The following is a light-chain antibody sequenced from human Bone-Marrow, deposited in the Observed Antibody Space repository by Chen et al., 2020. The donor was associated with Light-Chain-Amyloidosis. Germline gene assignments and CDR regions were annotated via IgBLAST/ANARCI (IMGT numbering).Light chain of an antibody. CDR3: SSYTITNTLV. Sequence: QSALTQPASVSGSPGKSITISCTGTSSDVGGDNHVSWYQQHPDKAPKLMIYEVTNRPSWVPVRFAVSKSDNTASLTIAGLQTEDEADYFCSSYTITNTLVFGRGTRVTVL. CDR2: EVT. J-gene: IGLJ1*01. CDR1: SSDVGGDNH. V-gene: IGLV2-14*01.